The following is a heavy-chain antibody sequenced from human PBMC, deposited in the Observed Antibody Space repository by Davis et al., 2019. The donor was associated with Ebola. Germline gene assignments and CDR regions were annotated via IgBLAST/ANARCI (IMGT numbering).Heavy chain of an antibody. J-gene: IGHJ4*02. CDR3: ARAQTRFAGFDY. V-gene: IGHV3-21*01. CDR1: GFTFSSYS. D-gene: IGHD1-14*01. Sequence: GESLKISCAASGFTFSSYSMNWVRQAPGKGLEWVSSISSSSSYIYYADSVKGRFTISRDNAKNTLYLQMNSLRAEDTAVYYCARAQTRFAGFDYWGQGTLVTVSS. CDR2: ISSSSSYI.